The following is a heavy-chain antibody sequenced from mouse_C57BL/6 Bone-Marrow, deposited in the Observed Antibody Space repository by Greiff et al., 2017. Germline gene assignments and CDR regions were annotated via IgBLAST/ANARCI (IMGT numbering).Heavy chain of an antibody. Sequence: KQSGAELARPGASVKMSCKASGYTFTSYTMHWVKQRPGQGLEWIGYINPSSGYTKYNQKFKDKATLTADKSSSTAYMQLSSLTSEDSAVYYCARGGDYDYDGGDWGQGTLVTVSA. CDR1: GYTFTSYT. CDR3: ARGGDYDYDGGD. CDR2: INPSSGYT. V-gene: IGHV1-4*01. D-gene: IGHD2-4*01. J-gene: IGHJ3*01.